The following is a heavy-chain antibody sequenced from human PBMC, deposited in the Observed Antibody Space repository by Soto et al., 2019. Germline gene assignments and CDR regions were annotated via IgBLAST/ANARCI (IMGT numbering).Heavy chain of an antibody. CDR2: ISGGGGST. J-gene: IGHJ6*02. Sequence: GGSLRLSCAASGFTFSSYAMSWVRQAPGKGLEWVSAISGGGGSTYYADSVKGRFTMSRDNSKNTLYLQMNSLSDEDTAGCCCAKGSDPYYYYHGMDVWGQGTTVTVSS. V-gene: IGHV3-23*01. CDR1: GFTFSSYA. CDR3: AKGSDPYYYYHGMDV.